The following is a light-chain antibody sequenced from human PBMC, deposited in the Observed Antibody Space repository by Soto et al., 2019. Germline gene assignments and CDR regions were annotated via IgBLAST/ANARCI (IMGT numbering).Light chain of an antibody. CDR2: AAS. CDR1: QGISNY. Sequence: DIQLTQSPSFLSASVGDRVTITCRASQGISNYLAWYQKRPGQAPKILIFAASTLQRGVPSRFSGSGSRTDFNLTITELQTEDVATYYCQQADTLTVTFGQGTRLEIK. V-gene: IGKV1-9*01. CDR3: QQADTLTVT. J-gene: IGKJ5*01.